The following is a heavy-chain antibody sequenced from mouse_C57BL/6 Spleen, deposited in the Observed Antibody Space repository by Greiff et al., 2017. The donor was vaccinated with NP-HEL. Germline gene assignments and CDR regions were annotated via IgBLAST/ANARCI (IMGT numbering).Heavy chain of an antibody. CDR3: TVDNGYSLLDFDD. J-gene: IGHJ2*01. CDR1: GFTFSNYW. D-gene: IGHD2-3*01. CDR2: IRLKSDNYAT. Sequence: KLVESGGGLVQPGGSMKLSCVASGFTFSNYWMNWVRQSPEKGLEWVAQIRLKSDNYATHSAVSVKGTFTISRDDSKSSVYLHMNNLRAADTGIYYCTVDNGYSLLDFDDWGQGTTLTVSS. V-gene: IGHV6-3*01.